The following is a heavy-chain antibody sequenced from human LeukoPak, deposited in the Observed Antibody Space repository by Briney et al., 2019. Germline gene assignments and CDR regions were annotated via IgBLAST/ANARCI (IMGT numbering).Heavy chain of an antibody. V-gene: IGHV3-48*03. CDR2: ISSSGGTV. Sequence: GGSLRLSCVASGFTFSSFEMNWVRQAPGKGLEWVSYISSSGGTVYYADSVKGRFTISRDNAKSSLYLQMNSLRAEDTGVYYCARAGYYYGSGPVFDYWGQGTLVTVSS. CDR1: GFTFSSFE. J-gene: IGHJ4*02. D-gene: IGHD3-10*01. CDR3: ARAGYYYGSGPVFDY.